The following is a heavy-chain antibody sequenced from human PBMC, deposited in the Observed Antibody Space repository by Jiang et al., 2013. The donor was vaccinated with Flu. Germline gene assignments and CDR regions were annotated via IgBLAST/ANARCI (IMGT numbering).Heavy chain of an antibody. J-gene: IGHJ6*02. Sequence: GAEVKKPGSSVKVSCKASGGTFSSYAISWVRQAPGQGLEWMGWMNPNSGNTGYAQKFQGRVTMTRDTSIITAYMELSSLSSEDTAVYYCARGLSFFSGEKYGMDVWGQGTAVTVSS. CDR2: MNPNSGNT. CDR3: ARGLSFFSGEKYGMDV. V-gene: IGHV1-8*02. D-gene: IGHD1-1*01. CDR1: GGTFSSYA.